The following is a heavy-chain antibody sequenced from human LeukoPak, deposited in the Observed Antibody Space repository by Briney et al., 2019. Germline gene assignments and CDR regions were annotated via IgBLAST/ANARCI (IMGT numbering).Heavy chain of an antibody. D-gene: IGHD3-22*01. CDR3: ARPPLPSFDSSGYSSAFDI. CDR1: GGTFSSYA. V-gene: IGHV1-69*13. J-gene: IGHJ3*02. CDR2: IIPVFGTA. Sequence: ASVKVSCKASGGTFSSYAISWVRQAPGQGLEWMGGIIPVFGTANYAQKFQGRVTITADESTSTAYMELSSLRSEDTAVYYCARPPLPSFDSSGYSSAFDIWGQGTMVTVSS.